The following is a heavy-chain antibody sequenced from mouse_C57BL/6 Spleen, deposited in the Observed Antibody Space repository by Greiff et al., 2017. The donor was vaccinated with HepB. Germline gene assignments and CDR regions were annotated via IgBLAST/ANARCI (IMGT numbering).Heavy chain of an antibody. J-gene: IGHJ1*03. CDR2: ISDGGSYT. Sequence: EVKLVESGGGLVKPGGSLKLSCAASGFTFSSYAMSWVRQTPEKRLEWVATISDGGSYTYYPDNVKGRFTISRDNAKNNLYLQMSHLKSEDTAMYYCARVGGSNYVWYFDVWGTGTTVTVSS. D-gene: IGHD2-5*01. V-gene: IGHV5-4*03. CDR1: GFTFSSYA. CDR3: ARVGGSNYVWYFDV.